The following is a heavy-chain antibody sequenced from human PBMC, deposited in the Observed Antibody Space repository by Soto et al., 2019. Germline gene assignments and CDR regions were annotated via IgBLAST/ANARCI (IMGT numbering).Heavy chain of an antibody. CDR3: ARVTPAAGTPY. CDR2: IDYSGST. CDR1: GDSISSGGYY. Sequence: VQLQESGPGLVKPSQTLSLTCSVSGDSISSGGYYWSWIRQHPGKGLDWIGYIDYSGSTYYNSSLKSRLTISADMSKTQFSLKLRSVTAADTAVYYCARVTPAAGTPYWGQGTLVTVSS. V-gene: IGHV4-31*03. D-gene: IGHD6-13*01. J-gene: IGHJ4*02.